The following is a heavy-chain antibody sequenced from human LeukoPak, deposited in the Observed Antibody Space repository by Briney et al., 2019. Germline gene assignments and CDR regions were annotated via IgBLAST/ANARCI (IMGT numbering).Heavy chain of an antibody. CDR1: GFTFSSYG. D-gene: IGHD2-2*01. V-gene: IGHV3-30*02. J-gene: IGHJ4*02. CDR3: AKDWSFVVVVPAAMFNSYYFDY. Sequence: GGSLRLSCAASGFTFSSYGMHWVRQAPGKGLEWVAFIRYDGSNKYYADSVKGRFTISRDNSKNTPYLQMNSLRAEDTAVCYCAKDWSFVVVVPAAMFNSYYFDYWGQGTLVTVSS. CDR2: IRYDGSNK.